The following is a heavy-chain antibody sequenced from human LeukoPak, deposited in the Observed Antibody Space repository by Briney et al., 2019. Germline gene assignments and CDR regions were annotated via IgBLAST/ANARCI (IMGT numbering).Heavy chain of an antibody. V-gene: IGHV4-39*07. D-gene: IGHD3-10*01. CDR3: ARGGYYYGSGSYYDQRYYFDY. CDR1: GGSISTSSYY. Sequence: SETLSPTCTVSGGSISTSSYYWGWIRQPPGKGLEWIGIIYYNGSTYYNPSLKSRVTISVDTSKNQFSLKLSSVTAADTAVYYCARGGYYYGSGSYYDQRYYFDYWGQGTLVTVSS. CDR2: IYYNGST. J-gene: IGHJ4*02.